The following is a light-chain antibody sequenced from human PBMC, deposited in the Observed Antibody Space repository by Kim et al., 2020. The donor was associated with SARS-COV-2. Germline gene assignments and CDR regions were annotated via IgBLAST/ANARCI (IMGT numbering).Light chain of an antibody. CDR1: KLGDKY. CDR2: DDS. V-gene: IGLV3-1*01. CDR3: QAWDSSTGV. Sequence: SYELTQPPSVSVSPGQTASITCSGDKLGDKYACWYQQKPGQSPVLVIYDDSKRPSGIPERFSGSNSGNTATLTISGTQAMDEADYYCQAWDSSTGVFGGGTQLTVL. J-gene: IGLJ2*01.